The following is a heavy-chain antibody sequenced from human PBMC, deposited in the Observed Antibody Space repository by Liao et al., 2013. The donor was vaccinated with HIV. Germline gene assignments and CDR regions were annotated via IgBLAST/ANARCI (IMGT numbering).Heavy chain of an antibody. CDR3: ARALGYNGFVLDF. D-gene: IGHD3-10*01. V-gene: IGHV4-34*01. CDR2: INDSGKT. J-gene: IGHJ4*02. Sequence: QGQLKQWGTGLLKPSETLSRFCAVYVGSFRNYYWSWIRQRPGKGLEWLGEINDSGKTNYNPSLKSRVTISVDASKNQFSLKVTSVSAADTAVYFCARALGYNGFVLDFWGQGTLVTVSS. CDR1: VGSFRNYY.